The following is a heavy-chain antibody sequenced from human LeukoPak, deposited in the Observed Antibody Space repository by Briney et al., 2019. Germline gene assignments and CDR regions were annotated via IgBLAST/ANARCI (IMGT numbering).Heavy chain of an antibody. CDR3: ARAGIVGASDAFDI. CDR2: INHSGST. V-gene: IGHV4-34*01. Sequence: SETPSLTCAVYGGSFSGYYWSWIRQPPGKGLEWIGEINHSGSTNYNPSLKSRVTISVDTSKNQFSLKLISVTAADTAVYYCARAGIVGASDAFDIWGQGTMVTVSS. CDR1: GGSFSGYY. D-gene: IGHD1-26*01. J-gene: IGHJ3*02.